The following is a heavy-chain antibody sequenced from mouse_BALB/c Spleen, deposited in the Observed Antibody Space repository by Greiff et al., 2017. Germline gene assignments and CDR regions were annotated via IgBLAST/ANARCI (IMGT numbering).Heavy chain of an antibody. V-gene: IGHV2-9*02. J-gene: IGHJ4*01. CDR1: GFSLTSYG. CDR3: AREGGNYPYYYAMDY. D-gene: IGHD2-1*01. Sequence: VNLVESGPGLVAPSQSLSITCTVSGFSLTSYGVHWVRQPPGKGLEWLGVIWAGGSTNYNSALMSRLSISKDNSKSQVFLKMNSLQTDDTAMYYCAREGGNYPYYYAMDYWGQGTSVTVSS. CDR2: IWAGGST.